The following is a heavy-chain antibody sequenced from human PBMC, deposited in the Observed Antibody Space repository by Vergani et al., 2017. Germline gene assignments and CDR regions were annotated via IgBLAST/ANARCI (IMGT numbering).Heavy chain of an antibody. CDR3: ARETRDTPSSLDY. CDR2: IKSDGSIT. CDR1: GFSFNSYW. D-gene: IGHD5-24*01. Sequence: EVQLVESGGGLVQPGGSLRLSCSASGFSFNSYWMHWVRQVPGKGLLWVSRIKSDGSITAYADSVKGRFTISRDNAQNTLYLQMNSLRVEDTGVYYCARETRDTPSSLDYWGQGTLVTVSS. V-gene: IGHV3-74*03. J-gene: IGHJ4*02.